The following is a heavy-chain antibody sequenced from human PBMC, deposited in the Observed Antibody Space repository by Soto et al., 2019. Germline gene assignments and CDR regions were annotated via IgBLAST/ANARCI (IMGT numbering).Heavy chain of an antibody. Sequence: EVQLVESGGDLVQPGGSLRLSCAASGFIFSDYTMTWVRQAPGRGLEFVSHISSGGGAIFYAESVKGRFTVSRDNAKNSLYLQMNSLRDEDTAVYFCARDHGGSTWFVGVYYFFGMDVWGQGTAVTVSS. CDR1: GFIFSDYT. J-gene: IGHJ6*02. CDR2: ISSGGGAI. CDR3: ARDHGGSTWFVGVYYFFGMDV. D-gene: IGHD6-13*01. V-gene: IGHV3-48*02.